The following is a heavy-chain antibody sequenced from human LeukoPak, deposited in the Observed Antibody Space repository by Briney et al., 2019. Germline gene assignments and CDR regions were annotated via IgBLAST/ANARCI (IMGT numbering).Heavy chain of an antibody. J-gene: IGHJ4*02. V-gene: IGHV3-11*06. CDR3: ARASPGGGYSYGHTSYYFDY. CDR1: GXTFSDYY. Sequence: GGSLRLSCAASGXTFSDYYMSWIRQAPGKGLEWVSYISSSSSYTNYADSVKGRFTISRDNAKNSLYLQMNSLRAEDTAVYYCARASPGGGYSYGHTSYYFDYWGQGTLVTVSS. D-gene: IGHD5-18*01. CDR2: ISSSSSYT.